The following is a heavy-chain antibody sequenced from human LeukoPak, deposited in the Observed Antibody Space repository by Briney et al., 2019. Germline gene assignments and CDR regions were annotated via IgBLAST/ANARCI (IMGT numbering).Heavy chain of an antibody. CDR3: ARENADYYDGRRNDAFDI. CDR1: GFTFSTYN. J-gene: IGHJ3*02. V-gene: IGHV3-21*01. Sequence: PGGSLRLSCAASGFTFSTYNMNWVRQAPGKGLEWVSSITTTSNYIYYADSVKGRFTISRDNAKNSLYLQMNSLRAEDTAVYYCARENADYYDGRRNDAFDIWGQGTMVTVSS. D-gene: IGHD3-22*01. CDR2: ITTTSNYI.